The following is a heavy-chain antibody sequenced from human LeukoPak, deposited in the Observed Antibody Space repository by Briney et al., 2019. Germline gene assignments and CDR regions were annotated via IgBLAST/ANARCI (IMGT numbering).Heavy chain of an antibody. D-gene: IGHD3-10*01. CDR3: ARRSGYYYGMDV. CDR1: GGSISSYY. Sequence: PSETLSLTCTVSGGSISSYYWSWIRQPPGKGLEWIGYIYYSGSTSYNPSLKSRVIISVDTSKNQFSLELSSVTAADTAVYYCARRSGYYYGMDVWGQGTTVTVSS. J-gene: IGHJ6*02. V-gene: IGHV4-59*08. CDR2: IYYSGST.